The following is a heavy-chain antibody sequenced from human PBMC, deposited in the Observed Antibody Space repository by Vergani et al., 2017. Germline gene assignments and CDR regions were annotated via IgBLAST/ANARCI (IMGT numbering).Heavy chain of an antibody. CDR3: ARERCSSWYGYLYYFDY. CDR2: IKQDGSEK. Sequence: EVQLVESGGGLVQPGGSLRLSCAASGFTFSSYWMSWVRQAPGKGLEWVANIKQDGSEKYYVDSVKGRFTISRDNAKNSLYLQMNSLRAEDTAVYYCARERCSSWYGYLYYFDYWGQGTLVTVSS. D-gene: IGHD6-13*01. CDR1: GFTFSSYW. V-gene: IGHV3-7*01. J-gene: IGHJ4*02.